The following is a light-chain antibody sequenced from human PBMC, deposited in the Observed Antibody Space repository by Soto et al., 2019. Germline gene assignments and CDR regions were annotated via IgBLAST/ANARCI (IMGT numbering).Light chain of an antibody. CDR3: TSYAGSNNLV. Sequence: QSVLTQPPSASGSPGQSVTISCTGASSDVGAYNHVSWYQQHPGKAPKVMIYEVNKRPSGVPDRFSGSKSGNTASLTVSGLQAEDEADYYCTSYAGSNNLVFGGGTKLTVL. J-gene: IGLJ2*01. V-gene: IGLV2-8*01. CDR1: SSDVGAYNH. CDR2: EVN.